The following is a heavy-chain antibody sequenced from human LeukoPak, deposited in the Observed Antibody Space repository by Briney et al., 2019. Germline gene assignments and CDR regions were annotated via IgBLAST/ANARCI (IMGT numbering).Heavy chain of an antibody. CDR3: ARADRLHGGPYLIGP. CDR1: GYSFTDYY. V-gene: IGHV1-2*02. D-gene: IGHD2-21*01. J-gene: IGHJ5*02. CDR2: INPSSGGT. Sequence: ASVKVSCKTSGYSFTDYYMHWVRQAPGQGLEWMGWINPSSGGTSSAQKFQGRVTMTRDTSITTVYMEVRWLTSDDTAAYYCARADRLHGGPYLIGPWGQGTLVTVSS.